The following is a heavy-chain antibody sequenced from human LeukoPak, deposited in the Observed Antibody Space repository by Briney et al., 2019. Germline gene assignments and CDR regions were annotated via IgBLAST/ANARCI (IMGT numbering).Heavy chain of an antibody. V-gene: IGHV1-18*04. D-gene: IGHD3-9*01. CDR2: ISAYNGNT. J-gene: IGHJ4*02. Sequence: GASVKVSCKASGYTFTSYGISWVRQAPGQGLEWMGWISAYNGNTNYAQKLQGRVTVTTDTSTSTAYMELRSLRSDDTAVYYCARRYYDILTGYYPASRERYFDYWGQGTLVTVSS. CDR1: GYTFTSYG. CDR3: ARRYYDILTGYYPASRERYFDY.